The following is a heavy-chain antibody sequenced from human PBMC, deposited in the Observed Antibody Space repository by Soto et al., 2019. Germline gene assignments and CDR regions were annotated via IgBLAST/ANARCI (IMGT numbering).Heavy chain of an antibody. CDR1: GYTFTSYG. CDR3: ASSSGANAMGGMDV. CDR2: ISAYNGNT. Sequence: ASVKVSCKASGYTFTSYGISWVRQAPGQGLEWMGWISAYNGNTNYAQKLQGRVTMTTDTSTSTAYMELRSLRSDDTAVYYCASSSGANAMGGMDVWGQGTPVTVSS. J-gene: IGHJ6*02. D-gene: IGHD3-22*01. V-gene: IGHV1-18*01.